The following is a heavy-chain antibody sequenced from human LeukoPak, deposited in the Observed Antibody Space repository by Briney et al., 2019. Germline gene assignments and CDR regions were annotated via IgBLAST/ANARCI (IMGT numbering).Heavy chain of an antibody. D-gene: IGHD6-13*01. J-gene: IGHJ4*02. CDR2: IYYSGTT. CDR3: ARQFPAGIAAAGTDY. CDR1: GDSIRGRTYY. Sequence: SETLSQTCTVPGDSIRGRTYYWGWIRQPPGKGLDWIGSIYYSGTTYYSPYLESRVTMSVDTSKNQFSLKVSSVTATDTAVYYCARQFPAGIAAAGTDYWGQGTLVTVSS. V-gene: IGHV4-39*01.